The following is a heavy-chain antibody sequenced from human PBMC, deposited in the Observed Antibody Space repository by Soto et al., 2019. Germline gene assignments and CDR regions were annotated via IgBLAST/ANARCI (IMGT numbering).Heavy chain of an antibody. CDR2: IYYSGST. Sequence: QVQLQESGPGLVKPSQTLSLTCTVSGGSISSGGYYWSWIRQHPGKGLEWIGYIYYSGSTYYNPSLKSRVTISVDTSKNQFSLKLSSVTAADTAVYYCARTSYDFWSGYYYYGMDVWGQGTTVTVSS. J-gene: IGHJ6*02. D-gene: IGHD3-3*01. CDR1: GGSISSGGYY. CDR3: ARTSYDFWSGYYYYGMDV. V-gene: IGHV4-31*03.